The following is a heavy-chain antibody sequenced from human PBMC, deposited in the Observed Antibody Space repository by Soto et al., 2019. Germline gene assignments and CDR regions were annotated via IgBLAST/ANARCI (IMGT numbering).Heavy chain of an antibody. Sequence: TSETLSLTWTVSGGSISSYYWSWIRQPPGKGLEWIGYIYYSGSTNYNPSLKSRVTISVDTSKNQLSLKLSSVTAADTAVYYCARRYGYYFDYWGQGTLVTVSS. D-gene: IGHD4-17*01. CDR2: IYYSGST. CDR3: ARRYGYYFDY. CDR1: GGSISSYY. J-gene: IGHJ4*02. V-gene: IGHV4-59*08.